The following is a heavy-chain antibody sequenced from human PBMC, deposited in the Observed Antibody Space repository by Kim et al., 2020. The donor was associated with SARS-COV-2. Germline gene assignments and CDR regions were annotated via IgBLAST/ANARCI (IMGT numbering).Heavy chain of an antibody. Sequence: GSVTGRFTISRDKFKNMLYLQMRSLRAEDTAIYYCAKYQVVAARGYFDYWGQGTLVTVSS. CDR3: AKYQVVAARGYFDY. D-gene: IGHD5-12*01. J-gene: IGHJ4*02. V-gene: IGHV3-23*01.